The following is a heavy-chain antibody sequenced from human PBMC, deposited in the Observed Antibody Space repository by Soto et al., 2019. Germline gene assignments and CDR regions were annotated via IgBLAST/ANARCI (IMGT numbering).Heavy chain of an antibody. J-gene: IGHJ6*02. Sequence: QVQLVESGGGVVQPGRSLRLTCAASGFTFSSYGMHWVRQAPGKGLEWVAVISYDGSNKYYADSVKGRFTISRDNSKNALDLQMNSLRAEDTAVYYCAKEWRKYYYYGMDVWGQGTTVTVSS. CDR2: ISYDGSNK. CDR3: AKEWRKYYYYGMDV. D-gene: IGHD5-12*01. CDR1: GFTFSSYG. V-gene: IGHV3-30*18.